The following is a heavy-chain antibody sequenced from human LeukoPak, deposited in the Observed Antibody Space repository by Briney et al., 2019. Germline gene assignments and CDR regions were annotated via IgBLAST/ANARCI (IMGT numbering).Heavy chain of an antibody. V-gene: IGHV3-9*03. CDR2: ISWNSGSI. J-gene: IGHJ4*02. CDR1: GFTFDDYA. D-gene: IGHD6-25*01. CDR3: AKVEPRRTVSQPYCFDH. Sequence: GGSLRLSCAASGFTFDDYAMHWVRQVPGKGLEWVSGISWNSGSIGYADSVKGRFTISRDNAKNSLYLQMNSLRAEDMDLYYCAKVEPRRTVSQPYCFDHWGQGTLVTVSS.